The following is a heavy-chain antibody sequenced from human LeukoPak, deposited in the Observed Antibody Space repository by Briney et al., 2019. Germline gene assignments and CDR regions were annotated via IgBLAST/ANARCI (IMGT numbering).Heavy chain of an antibody. D-gene: IGHD6-13*01. CDR3: ARDLTAGGIAAAGTAFDI. Sequence: PGGSLRLSCAASGFTFSSYSMNWARQAPGKGLEWVSSISSSSSYIYYADSVKGRFTISRDNAKNSLYLQMNSLRAEDTAVYYCARDLTAGGIAAAGTAFDIWGQGTMVTVSS. CDR2: ISSSSSYI. V-gene: IGHV3-21*01. J-gene: IGHJ3*02. CDR1: GFTFSSYS.